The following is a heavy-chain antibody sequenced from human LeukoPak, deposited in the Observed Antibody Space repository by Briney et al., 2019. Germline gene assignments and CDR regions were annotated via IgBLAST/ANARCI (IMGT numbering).Heavy chain of an antibody. D-gene: IGHD3-22*01. Sequence: GGSLRLSCAASGFSFSSYWMGWVRQAPGKGPEYVANINTDGRGKYYVASVKGRFAISRDNSMNTLYLHMNSLRAEDTAVYYCARDAPGDGSGYSYAAYYFDYWGQGTLVTVSS. J-gene: IGHJ4*02. CDR2: INTDGRGK. CDR3: ARDAPGDGSGYSYAAYYFDY. CDR1: GFSFSSYW. V-gene: IGHV3-7*01.